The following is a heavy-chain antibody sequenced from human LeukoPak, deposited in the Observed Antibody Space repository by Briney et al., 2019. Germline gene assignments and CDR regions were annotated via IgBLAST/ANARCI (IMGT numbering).Heavy chain of an antibody. J-gene: IGHJ4*02. CDR1: GFTFSSYA. D-gene: IGHD3-10*01. CDR2: ISGSGDST. V-gene: IGHV3-23*01. CDR3: AKYDYYSSGIH. Sequence: GGSLRLSCAASGFTFSSYAMSWVRQVPGKGLEWVSAISGSGDSTYYADSVKGRFTISRDNSKSTLYVQMNSLRAEDTAVYYCAKYDYYSSGIHWGQGTLVTVSS.